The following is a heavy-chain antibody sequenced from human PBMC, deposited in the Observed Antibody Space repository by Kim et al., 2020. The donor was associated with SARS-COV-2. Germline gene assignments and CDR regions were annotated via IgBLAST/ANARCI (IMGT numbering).Heavy chain of an antibody. CDR3: AKDMGGKLLPGRYYFDY. J-gene: IGHJ4*02. Sequence: GGSLRLSCAASGFTFGDYAMHWVRQAPGKGLEWVSGISWNSGSIGYADSVKGRFTISRDNAKNSLYLQMNSLRAEDTALYYCAKDMGGKLLPGRYYFDYWGQGTLVTVSS. CDR2: ISWNSGSI. V-gene: IGHV3-9*01. CDR1: GFTFGDYA. D-gene: IGHD1-26*01.